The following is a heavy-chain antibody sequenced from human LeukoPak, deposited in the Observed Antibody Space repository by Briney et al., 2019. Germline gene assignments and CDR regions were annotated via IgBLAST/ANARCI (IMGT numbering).Heavy chain of an antibody. CDR3: ARRFSSSTSCFMWDY. J-gene: IGHJ4*02. Sequence: GESLKISCKGSGYNFTNYWIGWVRQMPGKGLEWMGIIYPGDSDTRYSPSFQGQVTISADKSIKTAYLQWSSLKASDTAIYYCARRFSSSTSCFMWDYWGQGTLVTVSS. CDR1: GYNFTNYW. V-gene: IGHV5-51*01. CDR2: IYPGDSDT. D-gene: IGHD2-2*01.